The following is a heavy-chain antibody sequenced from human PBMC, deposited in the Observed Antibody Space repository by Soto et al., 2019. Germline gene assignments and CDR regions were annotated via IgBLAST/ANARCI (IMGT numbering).Heavy chain of an antibody. CDR3: ACSRGAAAGINWFDP. D-gene: IGHD6-13*01. Sequence: ASVKVSCKASGYRFTSYYMHWVRQAPGQGLEWMGIINPNSGITNYAQNFQGRVTMTRDTSTSTVYMELSSLKSEDTAVYYCACSRGAAAGINWFDPWGQGTPVTVSS. J-gene: IGHJ5*02. CDR1: GYRFTSYY. CDR2: INPNSGIT. V-gene: IGHV1-46*03.